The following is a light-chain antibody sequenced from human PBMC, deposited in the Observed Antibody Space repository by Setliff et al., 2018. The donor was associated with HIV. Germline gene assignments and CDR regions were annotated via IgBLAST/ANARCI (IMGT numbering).Light chain of an antibody. Sequence: QSVLAQPASVSGSPGQSITISCTGTSSDVGNYNLVSWYQQHPGTAPKFIIFEVRNRPSGVSSRFSGSNSGNMASLTISGLQGDDEADYYCCSYAGSGTNVFGTGTKVTVL. CDR3: CSYAGSGTNV. V-gene: IGLV2-23*02. CDR1: SSDVGNYNL. J-gene: IGLJ1*01. CDR2: EVR.